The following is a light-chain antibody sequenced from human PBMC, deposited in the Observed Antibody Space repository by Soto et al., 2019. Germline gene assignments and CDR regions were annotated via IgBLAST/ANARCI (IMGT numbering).Light chain of an antibody. V-gene: IGKV3-11*01. CDR1: QSVSSY. CDR2: DAS. J-gene: IGKJ4*01. Sequence: EIVLTPSPATLSLSPEERATISCRASQSVSSYLAWYQQKPGQAPRLLIYDASNRATGIPARFSGSGSGTDFTLTISSLEPEDFAVYYCQQRSNWPPLTFGGGTKVDIK. CDR3: QQRSNWPPLT.